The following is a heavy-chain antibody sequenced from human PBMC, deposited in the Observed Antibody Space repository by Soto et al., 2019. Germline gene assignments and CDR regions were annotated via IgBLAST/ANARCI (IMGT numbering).Heavy chain of an antibody. Sequence: SVKVSCKASGYTFTSYYMHWVRQAPGQGLEWMGGIIPIFGTANYAQKFQGRVTITADESASTAYMELSSLRSEDTAVYYCARHSSGWGRIDYWGQGTLVTVSS. CDR1: GYTFTSYY. D-gene: IGHD6-19*01. V-gene: IGHV1-69*13. CDR2: IIPIFGTA. J-gene: IGHJ4*02. CDR3: ARHSSGWGRIDY.